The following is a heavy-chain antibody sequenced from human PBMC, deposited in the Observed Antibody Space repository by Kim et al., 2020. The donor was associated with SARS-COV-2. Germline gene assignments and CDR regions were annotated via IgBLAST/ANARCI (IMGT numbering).Heavy chain of an antibody. J-gene: IGHJ4*02. CDR2: T. CDR3: ASFHYGSGSYY. Sequence: TKYSQKFQGRVTITRDTTASTAYMELSSLRSEDTAVYYCASFHYGSGSYYWGQGTLVTVSS. V-gene: IGHV1-3*01. D-gene: IGHD3-10*01.